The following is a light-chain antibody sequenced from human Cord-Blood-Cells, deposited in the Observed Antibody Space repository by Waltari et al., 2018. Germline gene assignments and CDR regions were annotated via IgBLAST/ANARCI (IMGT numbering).Light chain of an antibody. Sequence: DIQMTQSPSSLSAFVGDRVTITCQASQDISNYLNWYQQKPGKAPKLLIYDASNLETGVPSRFSGSGSGTDFTFTISSLQPEEIATYYGQQYDNLPRTFGGGTKVEIK. J-gene: IGKJ4*01. CDR1: QDISNY. CDR3: QQYDNLPRT. V-gene: IGKV1-33*01. CDR2: DAS.